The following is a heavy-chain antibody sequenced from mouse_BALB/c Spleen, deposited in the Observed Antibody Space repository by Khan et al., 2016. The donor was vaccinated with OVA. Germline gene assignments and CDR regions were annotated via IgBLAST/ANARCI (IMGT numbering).Heavy chain of an antibody. D-gene: IGHD1-1*01. CDR2: ISYSGNT. V-gene: IGHV3-2*02. CDR3: ARVYGGDFDY. CDR1: GYSITSDYA. Sequence: EVQLQESGPGLVKPSQSLSLTCTVTGYSITSDYAWNWIRQFPGNKLEWMDFISYSGNTNSNPSLKSRISITRDTSKNQFFLQLNSVTTEDTATYYCARVYGGDFDYWGQGTTLTVSS. J-gene: IGHJ2*01.